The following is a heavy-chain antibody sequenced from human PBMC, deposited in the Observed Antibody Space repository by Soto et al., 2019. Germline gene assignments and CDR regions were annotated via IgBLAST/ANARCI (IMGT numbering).Heavy chain of an antibody. J-gene: IGHJ4*02. CDR3: ARSPRNGGNSF. CDR1: GFTFSRYW. Sequence: EVQLVDSGGGLVQPGGSLRLSCSASGFTFSRYWMHWVRQSPGKGLVWVSRISDDGSITTYADSVKGRFTVSRDNAKNTLYLQMNSLRVEDTAMYYCARSPRNGGNSFGGQGTLVTVSS. D-gene: IGHD2-21*02. V-gene: IGHV3-74*01. CDR2: ISDDGSIT.